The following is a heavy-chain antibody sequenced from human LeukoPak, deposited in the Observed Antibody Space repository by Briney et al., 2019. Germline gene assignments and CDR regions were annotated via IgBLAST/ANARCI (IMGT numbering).Heavy chain of an antibody. Sequence: GASVTVSFTASGYTFTSYGISWVRQAPGQGLEWMGWISAYNGNTNYAQKLQGRVTMTTDTSTSTAYMELRSLRSDDTAVYYCARDPMRGWEPRNWFDRWGQGTLVTVSS. CDR3: ARDPMRGWEPRNWFDR. V-gene: IGHV1-18*01. CDR2: ISAYNGNT. J-gene: IGHJ5*02. CDR1: GYTFTSYG. D-gene: IGHD1-26*01.